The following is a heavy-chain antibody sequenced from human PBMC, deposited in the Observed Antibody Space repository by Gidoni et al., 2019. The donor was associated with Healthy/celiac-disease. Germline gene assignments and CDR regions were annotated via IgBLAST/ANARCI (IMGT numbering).Heavy chain of an antibody. V-gene: IGHV3-48*03. Sequence: VQLLESGGGLLQPGGSLRLSCAASGFTSSSYEMNWVRQAPGKGLEWVSYISSSGSTIYYADSVKGRFTISRDNAKNSLYLQMNSLRAEETAVYYCARDSSGWYGGIDYWGQGTLVTVSS. CDR2: ISSSGSTI. CDR3: ARDSSGWYGGIDY. CDR1: GFTSSSYE. J-gene: IGHJ4*02. D-gene: IGHD6-19*01.